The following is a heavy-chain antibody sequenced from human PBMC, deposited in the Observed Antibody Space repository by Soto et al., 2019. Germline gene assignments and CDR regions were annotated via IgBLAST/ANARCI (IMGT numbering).Heavy chain of an antibody. J-gene: IGHJ5*02. CDR1: GYIFTNND. CDR2: MNPGSGDT. Sequence: ASVKLSCTASGYIFTNNDVSWVRQATGQGIEWMGWMNPGSGDTGYAQKFQGRVTMTRDISTATAYMELSSLRSDDTATYYCARMATFGSLNWFDPWGQGTLVTVSS. CDR3: ARMATFGSLNWFDP. D-gene: IGHD3-16*01. V-gene: IGHV1-8*01.